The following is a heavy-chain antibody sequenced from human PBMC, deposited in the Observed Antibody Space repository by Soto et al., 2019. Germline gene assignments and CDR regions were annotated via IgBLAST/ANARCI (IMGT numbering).Heavy chain of an antibody. CDR2: IYYSGST. V-gene: IGHV4-31*03. CDR1: GGSISSGGYY. CDR3: ATTRRY. J-gene: IGHJ4*02. Sequence: QVQLQESGPGLVKPSQTLSLTCTVSGGSISSGGYYWSWIRQHPGKGLEWIGYIYYSGSTYYNPTNTSRVTTAVDTSQNPFPLKLSSVTDADTAVSDGATTRRYWGQGTLVTVS.